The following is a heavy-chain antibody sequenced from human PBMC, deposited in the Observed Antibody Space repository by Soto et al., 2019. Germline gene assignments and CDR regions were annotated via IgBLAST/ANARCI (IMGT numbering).Heavy chain of an antibody. Sequence: QLQLQESGPGLVKPSETLSLICTVSGGSISGSSHFWGWIRQPPGKGLEWIGSIHYIGTTYYNPSLKSRVTLSVDTSKNQFSLKLNSVTAADTAVYYCARPPPSRFDPRLGYYGIDVWGQGTTVTVSS. D-gene: IGHD3-9*01. J-gene: IGHJ6*02. CDR1: GGSISGSSHF. V-gene: IGHV4-39*01. CDR2: IHYIGTT. CDR3: ARPPPSRFDPRLGYYGIDV.